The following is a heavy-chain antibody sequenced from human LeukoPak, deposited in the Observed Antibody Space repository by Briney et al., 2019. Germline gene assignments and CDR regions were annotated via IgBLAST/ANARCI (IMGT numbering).Heavy chain of an antibody. CDR3: ARVPYVLRYFDRSGFDY. CDR1: GYTFTSYG. J-gene: IGHJ4*02. D-gene: IGHD3-9*01. CDR2: ISAYNGNT. Sequence: ASVKVSCKASGYTFTSYGISWVRQAPGQGLEWMGWISAYNGNTNYAQKLQGRVTMTTDTSTSTAYMELRSLRSDDTAVYYCARVPYVLRYFDRSGFDYWGQGTLVTVSS. V-gene: IGHV1-18*01.